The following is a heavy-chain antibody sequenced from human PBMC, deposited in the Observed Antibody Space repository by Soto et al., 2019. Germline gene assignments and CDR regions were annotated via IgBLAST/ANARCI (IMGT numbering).Heavy chain of an antibody. CDR2: IYSGNTT. V-gene: IGHV3-66*01. CDR1: GFTISSNY. J-gene: IGHJ4*02. D-gene: IGHD2-15*01. Sequence: PGGSLRLSCAASGFTISSNYMSWVRQAPGKGLEWVSLIYSGNTTYYVDSVKGRFTISRDNAKNSLYLQMNSLRAEDTAVYYCARTCSGGTCSFDYWGQGTLVTVSS. CDR3: ARTCSGGTCSFDY.